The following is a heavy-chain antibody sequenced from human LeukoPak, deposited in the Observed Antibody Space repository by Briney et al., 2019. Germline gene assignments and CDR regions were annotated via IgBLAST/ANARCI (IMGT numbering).Heavy chain of an antibody. CDR2: MNPNSGNT. Sequence: ASVKVSCKASGYTFTSYDINWVRQATGQGLEWMGWMNPNSGNTGYAQKFQGRVTMTRNTSISTAYMELSSLRSEDTAVYYCARGGSAAAGFDYWGQGTLVTVSS. CDR1: GYTFTSYD. V-gene: IGHV1-8*01. D-gene: IGHD6-25*01. CDR3: ARGGSAAAGFDY. J-gene: IGHJ4*02.